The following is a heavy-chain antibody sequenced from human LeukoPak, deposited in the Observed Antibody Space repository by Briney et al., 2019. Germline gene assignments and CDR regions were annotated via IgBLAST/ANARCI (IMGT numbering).Heavy chain of an antibody. CDR2: IKQDGSEK. CDR3: ARDQGYDFWSGLVSDY. Sequence: GGSLRLSCAASGFTFSSYWMSWVRQAPRKGLEWVANIKQDGSEKYYVDSVKGRFTISRDNAKNSLYLQMNSLRAEDTAVYYCARDQGYDFWSGLVSDYWGQGTPVTVSS. CDR1: GFTFSSYW. J-gene: IGHJ4*02. D-gene: IGHD3-3*01. V-gene: IGHV3-7*01.